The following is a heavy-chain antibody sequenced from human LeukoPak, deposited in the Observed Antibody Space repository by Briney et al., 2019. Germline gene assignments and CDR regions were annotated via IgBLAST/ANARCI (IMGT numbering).Heavy chain of an antibody. V-gene: IGHV3-21*01. J-gene: IGHJ4*02. CDR2: ISSSSTYI. CDR1: GFAFSTYS. Sequence: GGSLRLSCAASGFAFSTYSMNWVRQAPGKGLEWVSSISSSSTYIYYADSVKGRVTISRDNAKNSLYLQMNSQRAEDTAVYYCARVLSGCETTRCELDYWGQGTLVTVSS. D-gene: IGHD1-26*01. CDR3: ARVLSGCETTRCELDY.